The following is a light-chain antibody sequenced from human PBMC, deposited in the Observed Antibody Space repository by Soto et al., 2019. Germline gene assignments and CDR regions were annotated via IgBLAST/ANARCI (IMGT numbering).Light chain of an antibody. J-gene: IGLJ1*01. CDR1: SSNIGSKP. Sequence: QSVLTQPPSASGTPGQRVTIPCSGSSSNIGSKPINWYQHLPGTAPKLLIFTNNRRPSGVPDRFSGSKSGNTASLTISGLQAEDEADYYCCSYAGSYVYVFGTGTKVTVL. CDR2: TNN. V-gene: IGLV1-44*01. CDR3: CSYAGSYVYV.